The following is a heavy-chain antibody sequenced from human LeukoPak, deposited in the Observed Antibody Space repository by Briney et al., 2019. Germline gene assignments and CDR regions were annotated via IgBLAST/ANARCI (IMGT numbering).Heavy chain of an antibody. CDR1: GFTFSSYS. J-gene: IGHJ4*02. CDR3: ARGGGKGYSYGYFDY. CDR2: ISSSSSTI. D-gene: IGHD5-18*01. V-gene: IGHV3-48*02. Sequence: GGSLRLSCAASGFTFSSYSMNWVRQAPGKGLEWGSYISSSSSTIYYADSVKGRFTISRDNAKNSLYLQMNSLRDEDTAVYYCARGGGKGYSYGYFDYWGQGTLVTVSS.